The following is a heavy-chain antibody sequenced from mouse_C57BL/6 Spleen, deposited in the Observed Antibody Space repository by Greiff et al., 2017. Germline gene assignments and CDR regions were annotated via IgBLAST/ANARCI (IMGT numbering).Heavy chain of an antibody. Sequence: VQVVESGAELARPGASVKLSCKASGYTFTSYGISWVKQRTGQGLEWIGEIYPRSGNTYYNEKFKGKATLTADKSSSTAYMELRSLTSEDSAVYFCARMADYGAMDYWGQGTSVTVSS. J-gene: IGHJ4*01. D-gene: IGHD3-3*01. V-gene: IGHV1-81*01. CDR3: ARMADYGAMDY. CDR2: IYPRSGNT. CDR1: GYTFTSYG.